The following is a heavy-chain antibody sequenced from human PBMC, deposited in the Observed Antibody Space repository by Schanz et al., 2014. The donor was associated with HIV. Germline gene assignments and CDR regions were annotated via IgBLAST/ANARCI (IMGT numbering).Heavy chain of an antibody. CDR1: GFRFSSHA. V-gene: IGHV3-23*01. CDR3: TNERGLNLFEY. CDR2: ISGNGGST. D-gene: IGHD6-25*01. J-gene: IGHJ4*01. Sequence: EVQLLESGGGLVQPGESLRLSCAVSGFRFSSHAMTWVRQAPGKGLEWVSGISGNGGSTYHADSVKGRFTISRDNSKNTLYLEMNSLRPEDTAVYYCTNERGLNLFEYWGHGTLVFVSS.